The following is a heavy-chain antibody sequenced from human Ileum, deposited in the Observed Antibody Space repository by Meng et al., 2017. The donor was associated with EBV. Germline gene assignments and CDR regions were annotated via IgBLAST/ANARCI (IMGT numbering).Heavy chain of an antibody. Sequence: VSGRGRVKSSQTLSLTCAGAGGPISRGGHSWSWIRQPPGKGLEWIGDIQHSGSTYYNPSLKSRVTISVDRSRNQFSLKLSSVTAADTAVYYCARAHPVVYFFDYWGQGTLVTGSS. CDR1: GGPISRGGHS. V-gene: IGHV4-30-2*01. J-gene: IGHJ4*02. CDR2: IQHSGST. CDR3: ARAHPVVYFFDY. D-gene: IGHD4-23*01.